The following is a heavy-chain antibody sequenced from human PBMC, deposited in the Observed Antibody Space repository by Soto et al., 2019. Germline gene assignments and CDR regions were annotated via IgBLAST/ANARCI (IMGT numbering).Heavy chain of an antibody. V-gene: IGHV3-9*01. Sequence: GGSLRLSCAASGFTFHDCGMHWARQAPGKGLEWVSGIDWNGGTIAYADSVKGRFSISRDNAKNFLYLQMNSLRAEDTAVYYCANVRSGSKVRDYWGQGTLVTVSS. CDR3: ANVRSGSKVRDY. CDR1: GFTFHDCG. CDR2: IDWNGGTI. D-gene: IGHD6-19*01. J-gene: IGHJ4*02.